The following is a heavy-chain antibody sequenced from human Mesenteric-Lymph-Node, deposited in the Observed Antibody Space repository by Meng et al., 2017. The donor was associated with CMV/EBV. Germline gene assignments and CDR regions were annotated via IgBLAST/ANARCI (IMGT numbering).Heavy chain of an antibody. Sequence: SWGASGFTFSSYSMNWGRQAPGKGLEWVSSISSSSSYIYYADSVRGRFTISRDNAKNSLYLQMNSLRAEDTAVYYCARFRVTVTNNDYWGQGTLVTVSS. CDR2: ISSSSSYI. D-gene: IGHD4-17*01. V-gene: IGHV3-21*01. CDR1: GFTFSSYS. CDR3: ARFRVTVTNNDY. J-gene: IGHJ4*02.